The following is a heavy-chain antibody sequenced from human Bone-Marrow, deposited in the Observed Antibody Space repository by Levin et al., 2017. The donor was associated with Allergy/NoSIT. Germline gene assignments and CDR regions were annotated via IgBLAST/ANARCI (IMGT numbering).Heavy chain of an antibody. D-gene: IGHD3-10*01. Sequence: SPTLSLTCTVSGGSIRSPYWSWVRPPPGKGLEYIGYISYSGITNYNPSLKSRLTISKDTSTHKFSLHLTSVTAADTAVYFCARIRVEVPIDDYFDHWGQGTLITVSS. CDR1: GGSIRSPY. V-gene: IGHV4-59*08. CDR2: ISYSGIT. J-gene: IGHJ4*02. CDR3: ARIRVEVPIDDYFDH.